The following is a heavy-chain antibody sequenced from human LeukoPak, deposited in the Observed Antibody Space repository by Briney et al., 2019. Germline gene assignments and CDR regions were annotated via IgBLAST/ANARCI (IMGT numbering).Heavy chain of an antibody. J-gene: IGHJ4*02. CDR2: IKQDGSEK. V-gene: IGHV3-7*03. Sequence: GGSLRPSCAASGFTFSSYWMSWVRQAPGKGLEWVANIKQDGSEKYYVDSVKGRFTISRDNAKNSLYLQMNSLRAEDTAVYYCAKVRYDSSGYYRYYFDYWGQGTLVTVSS. CDR1: GFTFSSYW. CDR3: AKVRYDSSGYYRYYFDY. D-gene: IGHD3-22*01.